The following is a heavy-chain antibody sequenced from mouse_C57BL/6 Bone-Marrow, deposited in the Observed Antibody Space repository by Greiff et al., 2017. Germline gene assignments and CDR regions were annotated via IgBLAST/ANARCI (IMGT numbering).Heavy chain of an antibody. J-gene: IGHJ1*03. Sequence: EVQRVESGGGLVKPGGSLKLSCAASGFTFSSYAMSWVRQTPEKRLEWVATISDGGSYTYYPDNVKGRFTISRDNAKNNLYLQMSHLKSEDTAMYYCARDYDYDLWYFDVWGTGTTVTVSS. V-gene: IGHV5-4*01. CDR2: ISDGGSYT. D-gene: IGHD2-4*01. CDR1: GFTFSSYA. CDR3: ARDYDYDLWYFDV.